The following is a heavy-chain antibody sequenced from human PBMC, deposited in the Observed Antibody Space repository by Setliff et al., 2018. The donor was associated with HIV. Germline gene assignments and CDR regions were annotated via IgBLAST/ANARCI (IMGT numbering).Heavy chain of an antibody. CDR3: AKDLVYYDSSGDLDY. D-gene: IGHD3-22*01. J-gene: IGHJ4*02. CDR2: ISGSGGSP. Sequence: GGSLRLSCAASGFTFDDYAMHWVRQAPGKGLEWVSGISGSGGSPYYADSVKGRFTISRDNSKNTLYLQMNSLRAEDTAVYYCAKDLVYYDSSGDLDYWGQGTLVTVSS. V-gene: IGHV3-23*01. CDR1: GFTFDDYA.